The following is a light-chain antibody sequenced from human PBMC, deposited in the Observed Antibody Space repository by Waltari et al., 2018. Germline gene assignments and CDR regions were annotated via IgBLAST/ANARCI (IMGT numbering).Light chain of an antibody. CDR3: QQYDKWLRYS. V-gene: IGKV3-15*01. Sequence: IVMTQSPATLSVSPGERATLPCRASQSISTNLAWFQEKPGQAPRRLIYGASTRATGVPARFSGSGSGTYFTLVISSLQSEDFAVYYCQQYDKWLRYSFGQGTKLEIK. CDR2: GAS. J-gene: IGKJ2*01. CDR1: QSISTN.